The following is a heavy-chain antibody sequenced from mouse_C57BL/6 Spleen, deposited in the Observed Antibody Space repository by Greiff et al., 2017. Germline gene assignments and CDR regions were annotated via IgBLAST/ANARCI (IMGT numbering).Heavy chain of an antibody. D-gene: IGHD3-2*01. CDR2: INPSTGGT. Sequence: VQLQQSGPELVKPGASVKISCKASGYSFTGYYMNWVKQSPEKSLEWIGEINPSTGGTTYNQKFKAKATLTVDKSSRTAYMQLKSLTSEDSAVYYCARYDSFYAMDYWGQGTSVTVSS. J-gene: IGHJ4*01. V-gene: IGHV1-42*01. CDR1: GYSFTGYY. CDR3: ARYDSFYAMDY.